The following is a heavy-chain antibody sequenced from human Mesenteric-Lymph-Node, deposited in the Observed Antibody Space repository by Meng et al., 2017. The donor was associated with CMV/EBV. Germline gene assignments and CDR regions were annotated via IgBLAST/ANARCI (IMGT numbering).Heavy chain of an antibody. V-gene: IGHV1-3*04. CDR3: AMTNNWGFDY. CDR1: GYKISSYG. J-gene: IGHJ4*02. CDR2: INIVEDKT. D-gene: IGHD3-16*01. Sequence: QVQLVQSRAQVQKSGDAGKLSGKASGYKISSYGMHWVRQATGQRLEWMGWINIVEDKTRTSQNFQGSVNLTWEKSANSAYLVLSSLRSHDTAVYYCAMTNNWGFDYWGQGTLVTVSS.